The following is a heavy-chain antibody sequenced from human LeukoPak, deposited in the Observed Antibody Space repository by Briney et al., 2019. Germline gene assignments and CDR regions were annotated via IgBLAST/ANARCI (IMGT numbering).Heavy chain of an antibody. J-gene: IGHJ6*02. CDR3: ARELVGAGAPYYYYYGMDV. V-gene: IGHV1-18*01. Sequence: ASVKVSCKASGYTFTSYGISWVRQAPGQGLEWMGWISAYNGNTNYAQKLQGRVTMTTDTSTSTAYMELRSLRSDDTAVYYCARELVGAGAPYYYYYGMDVWGQGTTVTVSS. CDR1: GYTFTSYG. D-gene: IGHD1-26*01. CDR2: ISAYNGNT.